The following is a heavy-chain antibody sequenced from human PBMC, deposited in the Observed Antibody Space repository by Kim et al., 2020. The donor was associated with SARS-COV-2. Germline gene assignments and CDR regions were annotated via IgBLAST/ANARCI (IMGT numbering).Heavy chain of an antibody. D-gene: IGHD3-3*01. V-gene: IGHV3-23*01. CDR3: AKRAGVVIRSGAFDI. J-gene: IGHJ3*02. Sequence: DSVKGRFTISRDNSKNTLYLQMNSLRAEDTAVYYCAKRAGVVIRSGAFDIWGQGTMVTVSS.